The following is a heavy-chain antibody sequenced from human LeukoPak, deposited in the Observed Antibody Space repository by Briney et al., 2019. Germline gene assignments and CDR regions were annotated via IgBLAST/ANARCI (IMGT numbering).Heavy chain of an antibody. D-gene: IGHD6-13*01. CDR2: INHSGST. Sequence: PSETLSLTCAVYGGSFSGYYWSWIRQPPGKGLEWIGEINHSGSTNYNPSLKSRVTISVDTSKIQFSLKLSSVTAADTAVYYCARDGRSSSGRVYWGQGTLVTVSS. CDR1: GGSFSGYY. V-gene: IGHV4-34*01. CDR3: ARDGRSSSGRVY. J-gene: IGHJ4*02.